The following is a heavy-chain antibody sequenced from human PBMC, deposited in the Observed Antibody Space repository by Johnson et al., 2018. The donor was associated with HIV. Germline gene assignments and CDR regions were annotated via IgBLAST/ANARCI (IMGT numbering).Heavy chain of an antibody. J-gene: IGHJ3*02. Sequence: VQLVESGGGVVQPGRSLRLSCAASGFTFSIYAMHWVRQAPGKGLEWVAVISYDGSNKYYADSVKGRFTISRDNSKNTLYLQMNSLRAEDTAVYYCARDGGYYDYVWVIRGAFDIWGQGTMVTVSS. CDR2: ISYDGSNK. CDR1: GFTFSIYA. V-gene: IGHV3-30*04. CDR3: ARDGGYYDYVWVIRGAFDI. D-gene: IGHD3-16*01.